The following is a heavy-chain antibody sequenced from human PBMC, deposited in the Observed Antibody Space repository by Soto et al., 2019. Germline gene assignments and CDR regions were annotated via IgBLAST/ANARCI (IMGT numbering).Heavy chain of an antibody. CDR1: GFSFSVYT. J-gene: IGHJ4*02. V-gene: IGHV3-48*01. D-gene: IGHD6-19*01. Sequence: EVQLVESGGGLAQPGGSLRLSCVASGFSFSVYTMNWFRQAPGQALEWLSFITQTGGDTYYADSVKGRFTISRDNAKNSLYRTLNNLRAEDTAVYYCARDLGWAFDYWGRGTLVTVSS. CDR3: ARDLGWAFDY. CDR2: ITQTGGDT.